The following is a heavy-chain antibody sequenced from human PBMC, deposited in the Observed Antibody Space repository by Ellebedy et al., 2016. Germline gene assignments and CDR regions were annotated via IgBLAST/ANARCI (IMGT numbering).Heavy chain of an antibody. CDR3: ARGWNPYYFDY. CDR2: IYYSGST. CDR1: GGSISSYY. V-gene: IGHV4-59*01. J-gene: IGHJ4*02. D-gene: IGHD1-1*01. Sequence: SETLSLTCTVSGGSISSYYWSWIRQPPGKGLEWIGYIYYSGSTNYNPSLKSRVTISVDTSKNQFSLKLSSVTAADTAVYYCARGWNPYYFDYWGQGTLVTASS.